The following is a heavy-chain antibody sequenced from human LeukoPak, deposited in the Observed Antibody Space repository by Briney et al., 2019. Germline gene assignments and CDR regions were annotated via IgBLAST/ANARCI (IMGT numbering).Heavy chain of an antibody. J-gene: IGHJ4*02. CDR2: ISDSGGDT. CDR3: SKGGSYAPLDY. Sequence: GGSPRLSCAASGFTFSSSAMTWVRQAPGKGLEWVSAISDSGGDTIYTASVRDRFTVSRVNSKNTLYLHMNSLRAEDTAVYYCSKGGSYAPLDYWGQGTLVTVSS. D-gene: IGHD1-26*01. CDR1: GFTFSSSA. V-gene: IGHV3-23*01.